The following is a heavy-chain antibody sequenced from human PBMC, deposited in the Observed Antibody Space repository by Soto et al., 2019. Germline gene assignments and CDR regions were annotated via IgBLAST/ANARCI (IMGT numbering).Heavy chain of an antibody. CDR3: ARAPRNYYYYYMDV. CDR2: INHSGST. V-gene: IGHV4-34*01. Sequence: SETLSLTCAVYGGSFSGYYWSWIRQPPGKGLEWIGEINHSGSTNYNPSLKSRVTISVDTSKNQFSLKLSSVTAADTAVYYCARAPRNYYYYYMDVWGKGTTVTVSS. J-gene: IGHJ6*03. CDR1: GGSFSGYY.